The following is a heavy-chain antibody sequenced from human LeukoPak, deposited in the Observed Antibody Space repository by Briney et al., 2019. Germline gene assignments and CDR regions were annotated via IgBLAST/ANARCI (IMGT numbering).Heavy chain of an antibody. D-gene: IGHD2-15*01. CDR1: GFCFSTYN. CDR3: ATIYVDPERDWFDP. CDR2: VSGSGSAT. Sequence: GGSLRLSCAASGFCFSTYNMNWVRQAPGKGLEWISYVSGSGSATYYADSVKGRFTISRDNAKNSLYLQMNNLRAEDTAVYYCATIYVDPERDWFDPWGQGTLVTVSS. V-gene: IGHV3-48*01. J-gene: IGHJ5*02.